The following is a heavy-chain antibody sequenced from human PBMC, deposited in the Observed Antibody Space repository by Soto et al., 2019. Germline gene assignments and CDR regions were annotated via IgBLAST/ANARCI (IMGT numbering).Heavy chain of an antibody. J-gene: IGHJ6*02. CDR1: GGSFSGYF. Sequence: SATLSLTCSVYGGSFSGYFWTWIREPPRKGLEWIGEINHSGSTNFNPSLKSRVAISADTSRNQFSLRVTSVTAADTAVYYCAGREFASSSFHYYYYAVDVWGQGTTVTVSS. D-gene: IGHD6-6*01. V-gene: IGHV4-34*01. CDR2: INHSGST. CDR3: AGREFASSSFHYYYYAVDV.